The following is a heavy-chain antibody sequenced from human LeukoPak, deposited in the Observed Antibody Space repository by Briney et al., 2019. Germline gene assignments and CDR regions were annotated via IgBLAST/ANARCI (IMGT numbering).Heavy chain of an antibody. CDR1: GFTFSNAW. Sequence: GGSLRLSCAASGFTFSNAWMSWVRQAPGKGLEWVGRIKSKTDGGTTDYAAPVKGRFTISRDDSKNTLYLQMNSLKTEDTAVYYCTTERWSIVGATNPLYYFDYWGQGTLVTVSS. CDR3: TTERWSIVGATNPLYYFDY. CDR2: IKSKTDGGTT. J-gene: IGHJ4*02. D-gene: IGHD1-26*01. V-gene: IGHV3-15*01.